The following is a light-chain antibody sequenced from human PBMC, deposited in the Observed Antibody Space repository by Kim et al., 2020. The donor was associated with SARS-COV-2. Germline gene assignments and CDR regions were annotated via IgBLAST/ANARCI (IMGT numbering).Light chain of an antibody. CDR1: SLRSCY. J-gene: IGLJ2*01. Sequence: ALGQTVRITCQGSSLRSCYASWYQQKPGQAPVLVIYGKNNRPSGIPDRFSGSSSGNTASLTITGAQAEDEADYYCNSRDSSGNHLVFGGGTQLTVL. CDR2: GKN. CDR3: NSRDSSGNHLV. V-gene: IGLV3-19*01.